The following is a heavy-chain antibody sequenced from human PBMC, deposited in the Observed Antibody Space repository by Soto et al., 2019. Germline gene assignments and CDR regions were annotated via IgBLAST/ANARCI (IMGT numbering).Heavy chain of an antibody. CDR1: GFTFSSYA. CDR3: AREVHYYDSSGYSAFDI. Sequence: GGSLRLSCAASGFTFSSYAMHWVRQAPGKGLEWVAVISYDGSNKYYADSVKGRFTISRDNSKNTLYLQMNSLRAEDTAVYYCAREVHYYDSSGYSAFDIWGQGTMVTVSS. D-gene: IGHD3-22*01. J-gene: IGHJ3*02. CDR2: ISYDGSNK. V-gene: IGHV3-30-3*01.